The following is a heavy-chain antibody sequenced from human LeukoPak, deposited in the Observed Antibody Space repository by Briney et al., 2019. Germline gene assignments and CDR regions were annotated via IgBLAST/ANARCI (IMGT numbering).Heavy chain of an antibody. Sequence: GGSLRLSCAASGFTFSSYAMSWVRQAPGKGLEWVSAISGSGGSTYYANSVKGRFTISRDNSKNTLYLQMGSLRAEDMAVYYCARGGVVVVAAAFDYWGQGTLVTVSS. CDR1: GFTFSSYA. D-gene: IGHD2-15*01. CDR2: ISGSGGST. V-gene: IGHV3-64*01. J-gene: IGHJ4*02. CDR3: ARGGVVVVAAAFDY.